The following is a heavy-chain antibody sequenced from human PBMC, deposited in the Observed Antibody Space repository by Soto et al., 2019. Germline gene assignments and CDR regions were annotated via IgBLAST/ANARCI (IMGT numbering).Heavy chain of an antibody. CDR3: ARQREAGRGAFDI. Sequence: PSETLSLTCTVSGGSISSSNYYWGWIRQPPGKGLEWIGSIYYGGSTYYNPSRKARVTISVDTSKNQFSLKLNSVTAADTAVYYCARQREAGRGAFDIWGQGTMVTVSS. V-gene: IGHV4-39*01. CDR1: GGSISSSNYY. CDR2: IYYGGST. D-gene: IGHD1-26*01. J-gene: IGHJ3*02.